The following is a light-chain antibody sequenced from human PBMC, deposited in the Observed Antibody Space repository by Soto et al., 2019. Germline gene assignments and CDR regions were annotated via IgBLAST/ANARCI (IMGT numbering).Light chain of an antibody. J-gene: IGKJ1*01. Sequence: IVMTQSPATLSVYRGERANLCGRASQSVSSKLAWYQQKTGQPPRILIYGASTRDTGIPARFSGSGSGTDFTLTISRLQPEDVATYYSQKYNSDPRTFGQGTKVDIK. CDR3: QKYNSDPRT. V-gene: IGKV3-15*01. CDR2: GAS. CDR1: QSVSSK.